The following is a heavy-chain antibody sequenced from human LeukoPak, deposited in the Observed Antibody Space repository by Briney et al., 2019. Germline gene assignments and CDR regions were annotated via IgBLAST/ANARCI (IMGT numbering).Heavy chain of an antibody. Sequence: PSETLSLTCTVSGGSISSYYWSWIRQPPGKGLEWIGYIYYSGSTNYNPSLKSRVTISVDTSKNQFSLKLSSVTAADTAVYYCARGGLHYYYYGTDVWGQGTTVTVSS. CDR2: IYYSGST. V-gene: IGHV4-59*01. CDR1: GGSISSYY. J-gene: IGHJ6*02. CDR3: ARGGLHYYYYGTDV.